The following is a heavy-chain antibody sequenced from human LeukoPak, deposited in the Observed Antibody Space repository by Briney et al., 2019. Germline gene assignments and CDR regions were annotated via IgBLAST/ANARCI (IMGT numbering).Heavy chain of an antibody. J-gene: IGHJ5*02. V-gene: IGHV3-21*01. CDR2: ISTSSSYI. CDR1: GFTFNRYN. CDR3: ARGADGVSSNSRGWFDP. Sequence: GGSLRLSCAASGFTFNRYNMNWVRRAPGKGLEWVSSISTSSSYIYYADSVRGRFTISRDNAKNSLYLQMNSLRAEDTAVYSCARGADGVSSNSRGWFDPWGQGTLVTVSS. D-gene: IGHD2-15*01.